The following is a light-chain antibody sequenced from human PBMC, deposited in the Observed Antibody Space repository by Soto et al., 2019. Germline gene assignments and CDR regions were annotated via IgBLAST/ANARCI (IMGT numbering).Light chain of an antibody. CDR3: QQFSSYPLT. CDR1: QTVRNNY. V-gene: IGKV3-20*01. J-gene: IGKJ4*01. CDR2: DAS. Sequence: FVLTQSPGTLSLSPGERATLSCRASQTVRNNYLAWYQQKPGQAPRLLIYDASSRATGIPDRFSGGGSGTDFTLTIGRLEPEDFAVYYCQQFSSYPLTFGGGTKVDIK.